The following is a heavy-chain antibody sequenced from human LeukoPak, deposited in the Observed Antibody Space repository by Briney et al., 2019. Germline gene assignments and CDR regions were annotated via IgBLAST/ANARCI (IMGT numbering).Heavy chain of an antibody. Sequence: ASVKVSCKASGYTFTSYGISWVRQAPGQGLEWMGWISAYNGNTNYAQKLQGRVTMTTDTSTSTAYMELRSLRSDDTAVYYCARGRDSNYDYDALDIWGQGTMVTVSS. CDR2: ISAYNGNT. J-gene: IGHJ3*02. V-gene: IGHV1-18*01. CDR3: ARGRDSNYDYDALDI. D-gene: IGHD4-11*01. CDR1: GYTFTSYG.